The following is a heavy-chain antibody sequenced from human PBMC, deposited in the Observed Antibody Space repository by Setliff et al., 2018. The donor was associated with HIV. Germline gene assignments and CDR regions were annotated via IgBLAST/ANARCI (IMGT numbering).Heavy chain of an antibody. J-gene: IGHJ6*02. V-gene: IGHV1-46*01. D-gene: IGHD2-21*02. CDR3: ARDPRRSPQRRYYGMDV. CDR2: INPSGGST. Sequence: ASVKVSCKASGYTFTIYYMHWVRQAPGQGLEWMGIINPSGGSTSYAQKFQGRVTMTRDTSTSTVYMELSSLRSEDTAVYYCARDPRRSPQRRYYGMDVWGQGTTVTVS. CDR1: GYTFTIYY.